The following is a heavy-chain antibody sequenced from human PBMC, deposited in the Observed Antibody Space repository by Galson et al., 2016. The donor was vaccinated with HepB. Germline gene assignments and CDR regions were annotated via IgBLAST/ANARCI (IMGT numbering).Heavy chain of an antibody. CDR3: ARVPNGYNSIDY. CDR1: GGTFSSYA. J-gene: IGHJ4*02. D-gene: IGHD5-24*01. CDR2: IIPIPDIT. Sequence: SVKVSCKASGGTFSSYAISWVRLAPGQGLEWMGRIIPIPDITKYAQKFQGRVTITADKSTSTVYLALSSLRSEDTAVYYCARVPNGYNSIDYWGQGTLVTVSS. V-gene: IGHV1-69*04.